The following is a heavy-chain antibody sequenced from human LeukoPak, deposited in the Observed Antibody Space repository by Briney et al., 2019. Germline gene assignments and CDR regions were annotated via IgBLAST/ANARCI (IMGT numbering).Heavy chain of an antibody. CDR2: IYHSGST. V-gene: IGHV4-30-2*01. J-gene: IGHJ4*02. Sequence: SQTLSLTCAVSGGSISSGGYSWSWIRQPPGKGLEWIGYIYHSGSTYYNPSLKSRVTISVDRSKNQFSLKLSSVTAADTAVYYCASVLRSQNSFDYWGQGTLVTVPS. CDR3: ASVLRSQNSFDY. CDR1: GGSISSGGYS. D-gene: IGHD4-17*01.